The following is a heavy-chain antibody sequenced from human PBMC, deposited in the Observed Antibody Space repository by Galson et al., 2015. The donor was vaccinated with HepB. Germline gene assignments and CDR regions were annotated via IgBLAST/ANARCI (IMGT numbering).Heavy chain of an antibody. D-gene: IGHD6-19*01. CDR3: VTPPNGWKPGYFDY. CDR1: GYSFTDYA. V-gene: IGHV7-4-1*02. Sequence: SVKVSCKASGYSFTDYAINWVRQAPGQGLEWMGWINTNTGNPTYAQGFTGRFVFSLDTSVSTAYLQISSLKAEDTAVYYCVTPPNGWKPGYFDYWGQGTLVTVSS. CDR2: INTNTGNP. J-gene: IGHJ4*02.